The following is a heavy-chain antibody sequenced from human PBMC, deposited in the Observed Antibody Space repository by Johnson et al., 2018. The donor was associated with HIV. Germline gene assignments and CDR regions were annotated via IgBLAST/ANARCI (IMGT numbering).Heavy chain of an antibody. Sequence: VQLVESGGGVVQPGRSLRLSCAASGFTFNSYAMHWVRQAPGKGLEWVAVISYDGSSNFHIDSVKGRFTISRDNSENPLYLQMNSLRAEDTAVYYCATEGPFERAGFHIWGQGTMVTVSS. V-gene: IGHV3-30*03. CDR1: GFTFNSYA. J-gene: IGHJ3*02. D-gene: IGHD2/OR15-2a*01. CDR3: ATEGPFERAGFHI. CDR2: ISYDGSSN.